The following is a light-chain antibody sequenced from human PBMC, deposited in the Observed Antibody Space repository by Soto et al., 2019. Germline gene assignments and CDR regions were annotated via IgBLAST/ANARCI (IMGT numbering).Light chain of an antibody. J-gene: IGKJ5*01. CDR3: QQYGSSPIT. V-gene: IGKV3-20*01. CDR1: HSVSSSY. Sequence: EIVFTQSPGTLSLSPGERATLSCRASHSVSSSYLAWYQQKPGQAPRLLTHGASSRATGIPDRISGSGSGTDFTLTISRLEPEDFAVYYCQQYGSSPITFGQGTRLEIK. CDR2: GAS.